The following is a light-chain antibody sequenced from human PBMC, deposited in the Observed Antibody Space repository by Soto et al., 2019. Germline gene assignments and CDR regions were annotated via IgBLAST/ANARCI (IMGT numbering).Light chain of an antibody. V-gene: IGKV1-5*03. CDR3: QQYNSYST. Sequence: DIQMTQSPSTLSASVGDRVTITCRASQSISSWLAWYQQKPGKVPKLLIYKASTLESGVPSRFSGSGSETEFTRTISNLQPDDFANYYCQQYNSYSTFGQGTKVEIK. CDR1: QSISSW. J-gene: IGKJ1*01. CDR2: KAS.